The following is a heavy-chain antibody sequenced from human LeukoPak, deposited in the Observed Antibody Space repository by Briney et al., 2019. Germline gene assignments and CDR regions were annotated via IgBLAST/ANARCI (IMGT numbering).Heavy chain of an antibody. J-gene: IGHJ4*02. Sequence: PSETLSLTCNVSGYSTSSGYYWAWIRPAPGKGLEWIGSIYHSGYTHYNPSLKGRVTISVDTSKNDFSLKLSSVAAADTAIYYCARDLNPTHYFDYWGQGTLVTVSS. CDR3: ARDLNPTHYFDY. CDR2: IYHSGYT. CDR1: GYSTSSGYY. V-gene: IGHV4-38-2*02.